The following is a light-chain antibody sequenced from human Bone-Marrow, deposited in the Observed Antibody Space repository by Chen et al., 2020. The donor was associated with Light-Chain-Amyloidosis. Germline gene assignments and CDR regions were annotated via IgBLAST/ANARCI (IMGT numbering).Light chain of an antibody. CDR3: CSYAGSNTYV. Sequence: QPALTQPPPVSGLPGPSIPIPATGTSSDVGSYNLVSWYQQHPGKAPKFMIYEVNKRPSGVSNRFSGSKSGNTASLTISGLQAEDVADYYCCSYAGSNTYVFGTETKVTVL. CDR2: EVN. CDR1: SSDVGSYNL. J-gene: IGLJ1*01. V-gene: IGLV2-23*02.